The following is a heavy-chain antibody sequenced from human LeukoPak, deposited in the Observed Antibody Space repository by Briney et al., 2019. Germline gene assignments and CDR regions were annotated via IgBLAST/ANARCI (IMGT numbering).Heavy chain of an antibody. V-gene: IGHV4-39*02. Sequence: SETLSLTRTASGGSISSSSYYWGWIRQPPGKGLEWIGSIYYSGSTYYNPSLKSRVTISIDTSKNQLSLKLASVTAADTAVYYCARGGVIWSWGYWGRGALVTVSS. CDR3: ARGGVIWSWGY. J-gene: IGHJ4*02. CDR1: GGSISSSSYY. D-gene: IGHD3-10*01. CDR2: IYYSGST.